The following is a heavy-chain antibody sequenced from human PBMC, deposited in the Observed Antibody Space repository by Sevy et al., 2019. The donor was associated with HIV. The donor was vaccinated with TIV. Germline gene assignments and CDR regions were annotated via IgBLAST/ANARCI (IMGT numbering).Heavy chain of an antibody. Sequence: GGSLRLSCAASGFTFSSYGMHWVRQAPGKGLEWVAVISYDGSNKYYADSVKGRFTISRDNSKNTLYLQMNSLRAEDTAEYYCAKDLYCSGGSCYPPPYYYYYYGMEVWGQGTTVTVSS. CDR3: AKDLYCSGGSCYPPPYYYYYYGMEV. D-gene: IGHD2-15*01. CDR2: ISYDGSNK. J-gene: IGHJ6*02. V-gene: IGHV3-30*18. CDR1: GFTFSSYG.